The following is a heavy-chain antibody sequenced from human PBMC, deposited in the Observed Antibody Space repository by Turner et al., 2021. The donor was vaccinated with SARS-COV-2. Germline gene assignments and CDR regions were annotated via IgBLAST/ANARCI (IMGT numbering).Heavy chain of an antibody. V-gene: IGHV3-48*01. CDR3: AREHYDFWSGYFY. Sequence: VQLVESVGGLVQPGGSLRLSCAASGFTLSTYSMSWVRKAPGKGPEWVSYIRGTTTTIYYADSVKGRFTISRDNAKNSLYRQMNNLRAEDTAMYYCAREHYDFWSGYFYWGQGTLVTVSS. CDR1: GFTLSTYS. D-gene: IGHD3-3*01. J-gene: IGHJ4*02. CDR2: IRGTTTTI.